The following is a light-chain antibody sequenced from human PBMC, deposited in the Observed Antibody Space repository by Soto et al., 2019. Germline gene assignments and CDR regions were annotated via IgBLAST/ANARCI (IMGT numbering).Light chain of an antibody. CDR2: EVS. CDR3: MQSTQLPPT. J-gene: IGKJ5*01. V-gene: IGKV2D-29*02. Sequence: DVVMTQTPLSLSVAPGQPASISCKSRQSLLHITGETFLFWYLQKPGQSPQLLIYEVSTRASGVPERLSGSGSGTDFTLEISRVETDDVAIYYCMQSTQLPPTFGHGTRLEIK. CDR1: QSLLHITGETF.